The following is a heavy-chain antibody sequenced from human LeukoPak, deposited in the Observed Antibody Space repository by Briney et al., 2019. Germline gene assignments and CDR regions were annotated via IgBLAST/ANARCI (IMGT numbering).Heavy chain of an antibody. D-gene: IGHD2-21*02. J-gene: IGHJ4*02. CDR3: VREGNELLSKNFDF. V-gene: IGHV1-2*02. CDR1: GFTFTGYY. CDR2: INPHSGGT. Sequence: GASVKASCKASGFTFTGYYIHWVRQAPGQGLEWMGYINPHSGGTNSPQKFQGRVTMTTDTSISAVYMELSSLISDETPMYYCVREGNELLSKNFDFWGQGTLVTVSS.